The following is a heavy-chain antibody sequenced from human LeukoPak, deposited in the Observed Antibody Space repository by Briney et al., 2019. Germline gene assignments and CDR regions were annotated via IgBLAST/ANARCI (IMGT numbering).Heavy chain of an antibody. V-gene: IGHV3-53*01. CDR2: IYSDNT. Sequence: PGGSLRLSCTVSGFTVSSNSMSWVRPAPGKGLEGVSFIYSDNTHYSDSVKGRFTISRDNSKNTLYLQMNSPRAEDTAVYYCAIRAGAYSHPYDYWGQGTLVTVSS. J-gene: IGHJ4*02. CDR3: AIRAGAYSHPYDY. D-gene: IGHD4/OR15-4a*01. CDR1: GFTVSSNS.